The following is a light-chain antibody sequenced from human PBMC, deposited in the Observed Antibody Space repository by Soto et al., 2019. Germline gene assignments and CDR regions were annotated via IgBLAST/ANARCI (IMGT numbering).Light chain of an antibody. J-gene: IGKJ1*01. V-gene: IGKV1-39*01. Sequence: DIQMTQSPSSLSASVGDRVTITCRASQSISRFLNWYQQKSGKPPQLLSYAASSLQSGVPSRFSVSGSGTDFTLTISSRHHLDFATYYCEQTYITPPGTLGQGSKVEIK. CDR3: EQTYITPPGT. CDR1: QSISRF. CDR2: AAS.